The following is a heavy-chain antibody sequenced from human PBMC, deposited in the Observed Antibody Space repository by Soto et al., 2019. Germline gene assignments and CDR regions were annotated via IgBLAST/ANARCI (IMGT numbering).Heavy chain of an antibody. CDR1: GGSISSYY. D-gene: IGHD3-10*01. J-gene: IGHJ6*02. Sequence: SETLSLTCTVSGGSISSYYWSWIRQPPGKGLEWIGYIYYSGSTYYNPSLKSRVTISVDTSKNQFSLKLSSVTAADTAVYYCAADELLWFGESRYYYYYGMDVWGQGTTVTVSS. V-gene: IGHV4-59*04. CDR2: IYYSGST. CDR3: AADELLWFGESRYYYYYGMDV.